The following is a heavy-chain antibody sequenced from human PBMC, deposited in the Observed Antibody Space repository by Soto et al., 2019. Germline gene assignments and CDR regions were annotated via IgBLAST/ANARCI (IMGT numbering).Heavy chain of an antibody. D-gene: IGHD3-10*01. J-gene: IGHJ6*02. CDR3: ARDGDGAARNYYYGMDV. Sequence: ASVKVSCKASGYTFTSYAMHWVRQAPGQRLEWMGWINAGNGNTKYSQKFQGRVTITRDTSASTAYMELSSLRSEDTAVYYCARDGDGAARNYYYGMDVWGQGTTVTVSS. CDR2: INAGNGNT. CDR1: GYTFTSYA. V-gene: IGHV1-3*01.